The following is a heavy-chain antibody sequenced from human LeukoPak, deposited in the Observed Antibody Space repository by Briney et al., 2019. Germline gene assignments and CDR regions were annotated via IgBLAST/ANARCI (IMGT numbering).Heavy chain of an antibody. J-gene: IGHJ6*03. CDR1: GFTFSSYA. CDR3: ARVLRYCSGGNCYSGGLGYMDV. CDR2: ISSNGGST. D-gene: IGHD2-15*01. Sequence: PGGSLRLSCAASGFTFSSYAMHWVRQAPGKGLEYVSAISSNGGSTYYANSVKGRFTISRDTSKNTLYLQMGSLRAEDMAVYYCARVLRYCSGGNCYSGGLGYMDVWGKGTTVTISS. V-gene: IGHV3-64*01.